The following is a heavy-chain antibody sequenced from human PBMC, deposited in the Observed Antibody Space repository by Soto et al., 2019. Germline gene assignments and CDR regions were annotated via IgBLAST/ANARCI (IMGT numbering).Heavy chain of an antibody. CDR1: GGSFGSYA. CDR3: ARGFAYSSNWFDL. Sequence: VKVSCKASGGSFGSYAINWVRQAPGRRLEWMGGIIPVYGTVNDAQKFQGRVTITADKSTTTVYMELSNPRSEDTALYYCARGFAYSSNWFDLWGQGTLVTVSS. V-gene: IGHV1-69*13. J-gene: IGHJ5*02. CDR2: IIPVYGTV. D-gene: IGHD4-4*01.